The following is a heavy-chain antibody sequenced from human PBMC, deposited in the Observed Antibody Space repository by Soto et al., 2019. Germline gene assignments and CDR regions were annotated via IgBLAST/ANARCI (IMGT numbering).Heavy chain of an antibody. Sequence: SETLALTCTVSGGSISIYYWSWIRQPPGKGLEWIGYIYYSGSTNYNPSLKSRVTISVDTSKNQFSLKLSSVTAADTAVYYCARFTLNPDSADYYYGMDVWGQGTTVTVSS. D-gene: IGHD2-21*01. J-gene: IGHJ6*02. CDR3: ARFTLNPDSADYYYGMDV. CDR1: GGSISIYY. CDR2: IYYSGST. V-gene: IGHV4-59*08.